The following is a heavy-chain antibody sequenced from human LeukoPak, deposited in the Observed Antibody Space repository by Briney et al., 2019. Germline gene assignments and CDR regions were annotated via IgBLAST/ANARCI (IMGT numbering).Heavy chain of an antibody. CDR2: IYYSGST. CDR3: AKESNSSDNWYFDL. Sequence: SETLSLTCTVSGGSISSSSFYWGWIRQPPGRGLEWIGSIYYSGSTYYSPSLRSRVTISLDTSRNQFSLKLNSVTAADTAVYYCAKESNSSDNWYFDLWGRGTLDTVSS. J-gene: IGHJ2*01. CDR1: GGSISSSSFY. D-gene: IGHD2/OR15-2a*01. V-gene: IGHV4-39*07.